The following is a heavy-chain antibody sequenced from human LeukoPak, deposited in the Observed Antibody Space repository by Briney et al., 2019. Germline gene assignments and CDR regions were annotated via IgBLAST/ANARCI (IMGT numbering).Heavy chain of an antibody. CDR1: GYTFTELS. J-gene: IGHJ4*02. V-gene: IGHV1-24*01. CDR3: AAASGSYFAPFDY. Sequence: ASVKVSCKVSGYTFTELSMRWVRQAPGKGLEWMGGFDPEDGETIYAQKFQGRVTMTEDTSTDTAYMELSSLRSEDTAVYYCAAASGSYFAPFDYWGQGTLVTVSS. D-gene: IGHD1-26*01. CDR2: FDPEDGET.